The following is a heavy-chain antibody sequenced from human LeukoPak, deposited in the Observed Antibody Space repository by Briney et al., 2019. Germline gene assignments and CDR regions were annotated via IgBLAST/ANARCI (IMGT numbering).Heavy chain of an antibody. CDR1: GFTFSSYA. J-gene: IGHJ4*02. V-gene: IGHV3-23*01. CDR3: AKDGRDSSGYRFDY. D-gene: IGHD3-22*01. CDR2: ISGSGGST. Sequence: GGSLRLSCAASGFTFSSYAMSWVRQAPGKGLEWVSAISGSGGSTYYADSVKGRFTISRDNSKNTLCLQMNSLRAEDTAVYYCAKDGRDSSGYRFDYWGQGTLVTVSS.